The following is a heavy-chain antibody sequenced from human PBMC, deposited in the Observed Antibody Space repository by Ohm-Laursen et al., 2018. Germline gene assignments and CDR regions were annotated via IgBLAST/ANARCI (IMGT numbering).Heavy chain of an antibody. CDR1: GYTFTSYD. CDR2: MNPNSGNT. CDR3: ARRYSSGWYGNYYYGMDV. Sequence: ASVKVSCKASGYTFTSYDIHWVRQATGQGLEWMGWMNPNSGNTGYAQKFQGRVTMTRNTSISTAYMELSSLRSEDTAVYYCARRYSSGWYGNYYYGMDVWGQGTTVTVSS. J-gene: IGHJ6*02. D-gene: IGHD6-19*01. V-gene: IGHV1-8*01.